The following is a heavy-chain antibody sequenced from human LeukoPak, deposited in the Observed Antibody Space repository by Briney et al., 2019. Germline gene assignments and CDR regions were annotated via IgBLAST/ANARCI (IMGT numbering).Heavy chain of an antibody. CDR2: IYYSGST. CDR3: ARDGGNSYGSKPAFDI. Sequence: PSETLSLTCTVSGGSISSSSYYWGWIRQPPGKGLEWIGSIYYSGSTYYNPSLKSRVTISVDTSKNQFSLKLSSVTAADTAVYYCARDGGNSYGSKPAFDIWGQGTMVTVSS. D-gene: IGHD5-18*01. V-gene: IGHV4-39*07. CDR1: GGSISSSSYY. J-gene: IGHJ3*02.